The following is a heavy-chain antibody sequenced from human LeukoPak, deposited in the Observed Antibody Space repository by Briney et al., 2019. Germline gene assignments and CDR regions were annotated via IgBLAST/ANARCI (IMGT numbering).Heavy chain of an antibody. Sequence: PGGSLRLSCAASGFTFSSYWMSWVRQAPGKGLEWVANIQQDGSENYYVDSVKGRFTISRDNAKNSLYLQMNSLRAEDTALYYCAKAHYDYVWGSYRLFDAFDTWGQGTMVIVSS. V-gene: IGHV3-7*04. D-gene: IGHD3-16*02. J-gene: IGHJ3*02. CDR3: AKAHYDYVWGSYRLFDAFDT. CDR2: IQQDGSEN. CDR1: GFTFSSYW.